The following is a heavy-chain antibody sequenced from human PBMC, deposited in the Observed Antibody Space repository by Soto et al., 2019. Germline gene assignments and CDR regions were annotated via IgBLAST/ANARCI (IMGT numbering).Heavy chain of an antibody. V-gene: IGHV4-39*01. Sequence: SETLSLTCTVSGDSIGTTHSYWAWIRQSPGKGLEWIGNIHYSGGTYYMPSLRSRVTLSVDTSKNQFSLRLTSVTAEDTAVYYCARHEGNGNVWPLDYWGQGILVTVSS. CDR3: ARHEGNGNVWPLDY. D-gene: IGHD2-8*01. CDR2: IHYSGGT. J-gene: IGHJ4*02. CDR1: GDSIGTTHSY.